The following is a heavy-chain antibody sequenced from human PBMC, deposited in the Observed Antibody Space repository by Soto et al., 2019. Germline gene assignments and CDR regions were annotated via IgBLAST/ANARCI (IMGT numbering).Heavy chain of an antibody. CDR1: GFTFNNYA. CDR3: AKTVSAWSSRHFDY. V-gene: IGHV3-23*01. D-gene: IGHD6-19*01. CDR2: ISISGGTT. Sequence: EVQLLESGGGLVQPGGSLRLSCAASGFTFNNYAMTWVRQAPGKGLEWVSGISISGGTTYYADSVKGRFTNSRDSSKDRMDLQMNSLRAEDTAVYYCAKTVSAWSSRHFDYWGKGTLVTVSS. J-gene: IGHJ4*02.